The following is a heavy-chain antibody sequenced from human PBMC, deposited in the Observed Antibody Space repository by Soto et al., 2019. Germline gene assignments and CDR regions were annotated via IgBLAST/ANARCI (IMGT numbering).Heavy chain of an antibody. CDR2: IIPIFGTA. CDR3: ASSPGDYGDYSSYFDH. CDR1: GGTFSSYA. Sequence: SVKVSCKASGGTFSSYAISWVRQAPGQGLEWMGGIIPIFGTANYAQKFQGRVTITADEPTSTAYMELSSLRSEDTAVYYCASSPGDYGDYSSYFDHWGQGTLVTVSS. D-gene: IGHD4-17*01. J-gene: IGHJ4*02. V-gene: IGHV1-69*13.